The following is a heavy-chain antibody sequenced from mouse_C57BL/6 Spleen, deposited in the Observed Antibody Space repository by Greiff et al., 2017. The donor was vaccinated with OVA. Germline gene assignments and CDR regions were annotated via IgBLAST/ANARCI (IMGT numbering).Heavy chain of an antibody. V-gene: IGHV1-15*01. CDR1: GYTFTDYE. CDR3: TRGDGKRGFDD. CDR2: IDPETGGT. J-gene: IGHJ2*01. D-gene: IGHD2-1*01. Sequence: QVQLKESGAELVRPGASVTLSCKASGYTFTDYEMHWVKQTPVHGLEWIGAIDPETGGTAYNPKFKGKAILTADKSSSTAYMERRRLTSEDSAVYYCTRGDGKRGFDDWGQGTTLTVSS.